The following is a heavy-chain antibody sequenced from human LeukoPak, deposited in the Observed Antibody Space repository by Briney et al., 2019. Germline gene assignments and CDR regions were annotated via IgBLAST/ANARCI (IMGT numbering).Heavy chain of an antibody. V-gene: IGHV3-23*01. CDR1: GFTFSSYA. CDR3: ARRSWDSSGYKISDY. J-gene: IGHJ4*02. D-gene: IGHD3-22*01. Sequence: GGSLRLSCAASGFTFSSYAMSWVRQAPGKGLEWVSAISGSGGSTYYADSVKGRFTISRDNSKNTLYLQMNSLRDEDTAVYYCARRSWDSSGYKISDYWGQGTLVTVSS. CDR2: ISGSGGST.